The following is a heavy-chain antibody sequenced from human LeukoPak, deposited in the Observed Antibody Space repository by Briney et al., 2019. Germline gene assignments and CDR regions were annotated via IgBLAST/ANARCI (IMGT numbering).Heavy chain of an antibody. V-gene: IGHV4-4*07. J-gene: IGHJ4*02. CDR1: GGSISSYY. Sequence: SETLSLTCTVSGGSISSYYWSWIRQPAGKGLEWIGRIYTSGTTNYNPSLESRVTMSVDTSKNHFSLKLSSVTAADTAVYHCASEVYGRYFDWYYFDYWGQGTLVTVSS. D-gene: IGHD3-9*01. CDR3: ASEVYGRYFDWYYFDY. CDR2: IYTSGTT.